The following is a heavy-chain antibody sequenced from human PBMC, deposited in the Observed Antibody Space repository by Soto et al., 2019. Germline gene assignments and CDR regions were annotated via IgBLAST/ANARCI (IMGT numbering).Heavy chain of an antibody. J-gene: IGHJ4*02. D-gene: IGHD2-8*02. CDR1: GFTFSSYG. Sequence: QVQLVESGGGVVQPGRSLRLSCAASGFTFSSYGRHWVRQAPGKGLEWVAVISYDGSNKYYADSVKGRFTISRDNSKNTLYLQMNSLRAEDTAVYYCAKSGTATFDYWGQGTLVTVSS. V-gene: IGHV3-30*18. CDR2: ISYDGSNK. CDR3: AKSGTATFDY.